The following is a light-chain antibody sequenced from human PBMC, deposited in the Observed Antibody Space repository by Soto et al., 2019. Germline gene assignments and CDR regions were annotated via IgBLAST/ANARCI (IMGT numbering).Light chain of an antibody. J-gene: IGLJ2*01. CDR3: SSYTGSSTSVI. CDR2: DVS. Sequence: QSALTQPASVSGSPGQSITISCTGTSSDVGTYNYVSWYQQHPGKAPKVMIYDVSNRPSGVSNRFSGSKSGNTASLTISGLQAEDEADHYCSSYTGSSTSVIFGGGTKLTVL. V-gene: IGLV2-14*03. CDR1: SSDVGTYNY.